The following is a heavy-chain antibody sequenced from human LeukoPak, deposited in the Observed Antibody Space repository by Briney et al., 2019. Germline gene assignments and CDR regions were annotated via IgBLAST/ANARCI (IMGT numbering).Heavy chain of an antibody. CDR2: MNPNSGNT. J-gene: IGHJ5*02. CDR1: GYTFTSYD. Sequence: ASVKVSCKASGYTFTSYDINWVRQATGQGLEWMGWMNPNSGNTGYAQKFQGRVTITRNTSISTAYMELSSLRSEDTAVYYCARGDSSSTANWFDHWGQGTLVTVSS. V-gene: IGHV1-8*01. D-gene: IGHD6-6*01. CDR3: ARGDSSSTANWFDH.